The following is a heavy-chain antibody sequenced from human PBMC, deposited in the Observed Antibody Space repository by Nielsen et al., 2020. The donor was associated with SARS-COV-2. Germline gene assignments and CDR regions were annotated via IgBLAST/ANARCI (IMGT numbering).Heavy chain of an antibody. V-gene: IGHV3-9*01. J-gene: IGHJ6*02. Sequence: SLKISCAASGFTFDDYAMHWVRQAPGKGLEWVSGISWNSGSIGYADSVKGRFTISRDNAKNSLYLQMNSLRAEDTALYYCAKLGTRLDYYGSAYGMDVWGQGTTVTVSS. CDR3: AKLGTRLDYYGSAYGMDV. CDR2: ISWNSGSI. CDR1: GFTFDDYA. D-gene: IGHD3-10*01.